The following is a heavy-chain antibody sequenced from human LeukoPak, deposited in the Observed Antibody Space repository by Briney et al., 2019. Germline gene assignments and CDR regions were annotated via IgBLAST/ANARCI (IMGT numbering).Heavy chain of an antibody. V-gene: IGHV1-69*13. CDR3: ASSGVVPAAMGESYYYYYMDV. Sequence: GASVKVSCKASGGTFSSYAISWVRQAPGQGLEWMGGIIPIFGTANYAQKFQGRVTITADESTSTAYMELSSLRSEDTAVYYCASSGVVPAAMGESYYYYYMDVWGKGTTVTVSS. D-gene: IGHD2-2*01. CDR1: GGTFSSYA. J-gene: IGHJ6*03. CDR2: IIPIFGTA.